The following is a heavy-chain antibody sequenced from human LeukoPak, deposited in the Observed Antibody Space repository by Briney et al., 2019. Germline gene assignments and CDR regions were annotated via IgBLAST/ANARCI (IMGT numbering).Heavy chain of an antibody. D-gene: IGHD2/OR15-2a*01. CDR1: GFTVSSNY. CDR3: GTEESRRPLSHI. Sequence: GGSLRLSCAASGFTVSSNYMSWVRQAPGKGLEWVSVLYSGGNTYYADSVQGRFTISKDKSRNTLFLQMNSLRGQDTGVYYCGTEESRRPLSHIWGQGTVLTVSS. J-gene: IGHJ3*02. CDR2: LYSGGNT. V-gene: IGHV3-53*01.